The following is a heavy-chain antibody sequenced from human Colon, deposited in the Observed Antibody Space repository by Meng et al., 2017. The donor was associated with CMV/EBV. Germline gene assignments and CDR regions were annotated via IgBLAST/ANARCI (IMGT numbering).Heavy chain of an antibody. CDR2: INAGNGNT. CDR3: ARGVIEDVDIVATIKDYYYYGMDV. D-gene: IGHD5-12*01. J-gene: IGHJ6*02. Sequence: MDWVRQAPGQRLEWMGWINAGNGNTKYSQKFQGRVTITRDTSASTAYMELSSLRSEDTAVFYCARGVIEDVDIVATIKDYYYYGMDVWGQGTTVTVSS. V-gene: IGHV1-3*01.